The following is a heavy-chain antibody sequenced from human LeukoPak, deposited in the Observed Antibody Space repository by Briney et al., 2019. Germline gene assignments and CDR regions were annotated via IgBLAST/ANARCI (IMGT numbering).Heavy chain of an antibody. CDR3: VKERGPFDAFDV. CDR1: GFTFSTYG. V-gene: IGHV3-33*06. Sequence: PGGSLRLSCAATGFTFSTYGMHWVRQAPGKGLGWVAVIWSDGNNKFYADSVKGRFTFSRDNPRNTLSLQMNSLGADDTAVYYCVKERGPFDAFDVWGQGTMVTVSS. CDR2: IWSDGNNK. J-gene: IGHJ3*01.